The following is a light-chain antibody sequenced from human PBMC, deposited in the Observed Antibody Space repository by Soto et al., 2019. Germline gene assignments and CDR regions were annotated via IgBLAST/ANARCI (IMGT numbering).Light chain of an antibody. CDR3: KSYAGSNTYV. CDR2: EVV. Sequence: QSVLTQPPSASGSPGQSVTISCTGTKNDIGVYDFVSWYQHHPGKAPRLIIYEVVQRPSGVPDRFSGSKSGNTASLTVSGLHAAEDADYFCKSYAGSNTYVFGSGTKVTVL. V-gene: IGLV2-8*01. CDR1: KNDIGVYDF. J-gene: IGLJ1*01.